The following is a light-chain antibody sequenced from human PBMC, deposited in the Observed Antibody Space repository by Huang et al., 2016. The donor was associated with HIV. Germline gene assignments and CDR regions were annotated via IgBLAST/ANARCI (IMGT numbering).Light chain of an antibody. CDR1: QDINNF. V-gene: IGKV1-8*01. J-gene: IGKJ3*01. Sequence: IRMTQSPSSLSASTGDRVTITCRANQDINNFLAWYQQRPGSVPNLLIYAASTLQSGVPSRFSGNGSGTDFTLPIGCLHSEDVATYYCQQYDIHPLTFGPGTRVDIK. CDR2: AAS. CDR3: QQYDIHPLT.